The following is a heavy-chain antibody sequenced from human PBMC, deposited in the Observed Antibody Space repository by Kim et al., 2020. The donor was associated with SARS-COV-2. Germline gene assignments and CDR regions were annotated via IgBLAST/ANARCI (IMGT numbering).Heavy chain of an antibody. D-gene: IGHD6-19*01. Sequence: GGSLRLSCAASGIIFSGDWMNWVRQAPGRGLEWVANIKGDSSEKYYVESVKGRFTISRDNARNSVYLQMNILRPEDTAVYYCGRGEGGWIFDYWGQGTLVTVSS. CDR2: IKGDSSEK. J-gene: IGHJ4*02. CDR1: GIIFSGDW. CDR3: GRGEGGWIFDY. V-gene: IGHV3-7*01.